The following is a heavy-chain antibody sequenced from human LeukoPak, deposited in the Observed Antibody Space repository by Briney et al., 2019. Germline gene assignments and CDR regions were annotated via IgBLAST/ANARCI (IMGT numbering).Heavy chain of an antibody. J-gene: IGHJ4*02. CDR1: GFTFSSYG. Sequence: PGRSLRLSCAASGFTFSSYGMHWVRQAPGKGLEWVAVISYDGSNKYYADSVKGRFTISRDNSKNTLYLQMNSLRVEDTAVYYCAREALYYDILTGYYGVDYFDYWGQGTLVTVSS. CDR2: ISYDGSNK. V-gene: IGHV3-30*03. CDR3: AREALYYDILTGYYGVDYFDY. D-gene: IGHD3-9*01.